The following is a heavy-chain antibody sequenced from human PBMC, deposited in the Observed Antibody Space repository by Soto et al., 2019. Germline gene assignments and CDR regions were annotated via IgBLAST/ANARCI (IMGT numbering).Heavy chain of an antibody. CDR1: GFTFSSYA. CDR2: ISGSGGST. V-gene: IGHV3-23*01. CDR3: ADPPRGSWYWGGY. Sequence: EVQLLESGGGLVQPGGSLRLSCAASGFTFSSYAMSWVRQAPGKGLEWVSAISGSGGSTYYADSVKGRFTISRDNSKNKLDLQMNSLRGEDTALFYCADPPRGSWYWGGYWGQGTLVTVSS. D-gene: IGHD6-13*01. J-gene: IGHJ4*02.